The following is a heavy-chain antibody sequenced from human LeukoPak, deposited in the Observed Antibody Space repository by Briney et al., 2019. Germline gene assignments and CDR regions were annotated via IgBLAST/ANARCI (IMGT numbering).Heavy chain of an antibody. V-gene: IGHV3-30-3*01. CDR2: ISYDGSNK. CDR1: GFTFSSYA. CDR3: ARDSRAFDI. Sequence: GRSLRLSCAASGFTFSSYAMHWVRQAPGKGLEWVAVISYDGSNKYYADSVKGRFTISRDNSKNTLYLQMNSLRAEDTAVYYCARDSRAFDIWGQGTMVTVSS. J-gene: IGHJ3*02.